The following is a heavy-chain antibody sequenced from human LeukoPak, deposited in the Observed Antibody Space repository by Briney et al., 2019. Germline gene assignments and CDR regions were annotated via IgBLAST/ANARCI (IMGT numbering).Heavy chain of an antibody. CDR2: IRSSGSTI. Sequence: PGGSLRLSCAASGFTFSSYSMNWVRRAPGKGLEWVSYIRSSGSTIYYADSVKGRFTISRDNAKNSLYLQMNSLRAEDTAVYYCARDLRGGSSSGGVDYWGQGTLVTVSS. J-gene: IGHJ4*02. D-gene: IGHD6-6*01. V-gene: IGHV3-48*01. CDR3: ARDLRGGSSSGGVDY. CDR1: GFTFSSYS.